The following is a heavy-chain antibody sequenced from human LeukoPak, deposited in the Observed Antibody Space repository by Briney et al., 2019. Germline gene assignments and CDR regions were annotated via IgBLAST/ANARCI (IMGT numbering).Heavy chain of an antibody. CDR1: GGSVSSGSYY. CDR3: ARAALLWFGESDY. V-gene: IGHV4-61*01. D-gene: IGHD3-10*01. J-gene: IGHJ4*02. Sequence: SETLSLTCTVSGGSVSSGSYYWSWIRQPPGKGLEWIGYIYYSGSTNYNPSLKSRVTISVDTSKNQFSLKLSSVTAADTAVYYCARAALLWFGESDYWGQGTLVTASS. CDR2: IYYSGST.